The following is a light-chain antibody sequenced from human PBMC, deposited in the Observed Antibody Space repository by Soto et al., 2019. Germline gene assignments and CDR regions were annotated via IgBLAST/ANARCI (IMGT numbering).Light chain of an antibody. CDR1: SSDVGGHNY. CDR3: SSYTSSSTPVL. CDR2: DVN. J-gene: IGLJ2*01. V-gene: IGLV2-14*01. Sequence: QSALTQPASVSGSPGQSITISCTGTSSDVGGHNYVSWYQQHPGKAPKLMIYDVNNRPSGVSNRFSGSKSGNTASLTISGLQAEDEADYYCSSYTSSSTPVLFGGGTKVTVL.